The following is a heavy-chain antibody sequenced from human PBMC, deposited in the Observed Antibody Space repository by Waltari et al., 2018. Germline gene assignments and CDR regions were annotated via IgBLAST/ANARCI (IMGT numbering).Heavy chain of an antibody. CDR3: VRGRVRFDY. V-gene: IGHV3-49*04. J-gene: IGHJ4*02. CDR1: GFIFGDYA. D-gene: IGHD2-21*01. CDR2: IRGKDNGGAT. Sequence: EVQLVESGGDLVQPGRSLRLSCTAPGFIFGDYAMTWVRQAPGKGLEWVGIIRGKDNGGATEYAASVKGRFTISRADSKSIAYLQMNSLKIEDTAVYYCVRGRVRFDYWGQGTLVSVSS.